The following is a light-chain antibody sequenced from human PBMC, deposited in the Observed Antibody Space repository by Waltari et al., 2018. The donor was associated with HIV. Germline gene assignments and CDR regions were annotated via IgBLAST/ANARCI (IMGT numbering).Light chain of an antibody. CDR1: SSDVGGYKY. CDR3: SSYAGSDNYVI. Sequence: QSALTQPPSASGSPGQSVTISCTGTSSDVGGYKYVSWYQQNPGKAPKLMIYEVSQRPSGFPDRFSGSKSGNTASLTVSGLQAEDEADYYCSSYAGSDNYVIFGGGTKLTVL. V-gene: IGLV2-8*01. J-gene: IGLJ2*01. CDR2: EVS.